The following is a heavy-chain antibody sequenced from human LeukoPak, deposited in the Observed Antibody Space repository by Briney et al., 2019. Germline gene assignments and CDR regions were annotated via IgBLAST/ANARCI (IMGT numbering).Heavy chain of an antibody. Sequence: PGGSLRLSCAASGFTFSSYAMHWVRQAPGKGPEWVAIISPDGDYENYAGSVKGRFTISRDNCKHTLYLQMNNLRVEDSAVYYCAREEYCTPSDCLHGRFYFNLWGQGSLVTVSS. D-gene: IGHD2/OR15-2a*01. CDR3: AREEYCTPSDCLHGRFYFNL. CDR1: GFTFSSYA. V-gene: IGHV3-30*04. J-gene: IGHJ4*02. CDR2: ISPDGDYE.